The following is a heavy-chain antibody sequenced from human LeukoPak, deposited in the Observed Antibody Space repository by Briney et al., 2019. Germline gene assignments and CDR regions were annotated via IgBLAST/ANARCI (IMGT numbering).Heavy chain of an antibody. Sequence: PGGSLRLSCAASGFTFSSYAMHWVRQAPGKGLEWVAVIWYDGSNKYYADSVKGRFTISRDNSKNTLYLRMNSLRAEDTAVYYCARSSRDGYLDYWGQGTLVTVSS. CDR1: GFTFSSYA. CDR3: ARSSRDGYLDY. D-gene: IGHD5-24*01. CDR2: IWYDGSNK. J-gene: IGHJ4*02. V-gene: IGHV3-33*08.